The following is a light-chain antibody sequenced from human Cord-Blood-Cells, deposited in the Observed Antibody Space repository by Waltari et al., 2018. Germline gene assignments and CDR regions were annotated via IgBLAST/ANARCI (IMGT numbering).Light chain of an antibody. CDR1: QSISSW. CDR3: QQYNSYWT. V-gene: IGKV1-5*03. J-gene: IGKJ1*01. Sequence: DIQMTQSPSTLSASVGDRVTITCRASQSISSWLAWYQQKPGKAPKPLIYKASSLGSGVPSRFSGRGSGTEFTLTISSLQPDDFATYYCQQYNSYWTFGQGTKVEIK. CDR2: KAS.